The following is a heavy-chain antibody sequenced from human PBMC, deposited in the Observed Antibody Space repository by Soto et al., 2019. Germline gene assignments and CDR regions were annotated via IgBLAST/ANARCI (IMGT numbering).Heavy chain of an antibody. CDR1: GFTFSDHY. Sequence: EVQLVESGGGLVQPGESLRLSCAASGFTFSDHYMDWVRQAPGKGLEWVGRIRKKANSYTTEYAASVKGRFTIARDDSKDSQYLQMHSLKREDTAVCCCVRSDSTKVFDIWGQGTMVTGSS. CDR2: IRKKANSYTT. V-gene: IGHV3-72*01. J-gene: IGHJ3*02. CDR3: VRSDSTKVFDI. D-gene: IGHD2-2*01.